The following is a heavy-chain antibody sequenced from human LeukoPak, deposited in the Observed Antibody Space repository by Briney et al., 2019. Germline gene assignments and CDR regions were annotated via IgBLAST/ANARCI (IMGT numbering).Heavy chain of an antibody. CDR1: GGSISSGGYY. Sequence: PSETLSLTCTVSGGSISSGGYYWSWIRQHPGKGLEWIGYIYYRESTYYNPSLKSRVTISVDTSKNQFSLKLSSVTAADTAVYYCARVVVRSFDAFDIWGQGTMVTLSS. V-gene: IGHV4-31*03. D-gene: IGHD2-2*01. J-gene: IGHJ3*02. CDR3: ARVVVRSFDAFDI. CDR2: IYYREST.